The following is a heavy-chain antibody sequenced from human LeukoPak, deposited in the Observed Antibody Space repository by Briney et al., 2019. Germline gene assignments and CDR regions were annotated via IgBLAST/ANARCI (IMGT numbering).Heavy chain of an antibody. D-gene: IGHD1-7*01. CDR2: ISSSSSYT. J-gene: IGHJ3*02. CDR3: ARGRPVLQLLWGAFDI. CDR1: EFTFSSYS. Sequence: GGSLRLSCAASEFTFSSYSMNWVRQAPGKGLEWVSCISSSSSYTYYVDSVKGRFTISRDNTKNSLYLQMNSLRAEDTAVYYCARGRPVLQLLWGAFDIWGQGTMVTVYS. V-gene: IGHV3-21*01.